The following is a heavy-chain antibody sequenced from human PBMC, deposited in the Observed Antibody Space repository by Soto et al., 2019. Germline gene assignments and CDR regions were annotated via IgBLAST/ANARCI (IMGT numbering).Heavy chain of an antibody. Sequence: QVQLVQSGAEVKKPGASVKVSCKASGYTFTSYGISWVRQAPGQGLEWMGWISAYNGNTNYAQKLRGGATLTTDASTRTACREVRSLSSDDTAVYYGARDWGVYGDYYHTTDYWGQGALVTVSS. D-gene: IGHD4-17*01. J-gene: IGHJ4*02. CDR3: ARDWGVYGDYYHTTDY. CDR2: ISAYNGNT. CDR1: GYTFTSYG. V-gene: IGHV1-18*01.